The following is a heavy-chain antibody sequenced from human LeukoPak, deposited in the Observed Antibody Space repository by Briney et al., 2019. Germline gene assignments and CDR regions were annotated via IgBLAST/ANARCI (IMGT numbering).Heavy chain of an antibody. CDR2: ISSSGSTI. V-gene: IGHV3-11*01. J-gene: IGHJ3*02. CDR1: GFTFSDYY. D-gene: IGHD2-21*02. CDR3: ARAFCGGDCYPHPTNAFDI. Sequence: GGSLRLSCAASGFTFSDYYMSWIRQAPGKGLEWVSYISSSGSTIYYADSVKGRFTISRDNAKNSLYLQMNSLRAEDTAVYYCARAFCGGDCYPHPTNAFDIWGQGTMVTVSS.